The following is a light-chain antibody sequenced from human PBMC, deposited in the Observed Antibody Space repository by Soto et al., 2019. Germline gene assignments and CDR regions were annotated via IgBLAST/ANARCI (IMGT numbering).Light chain of an antibody. J-gene: IGKJ5*01. Sequence: DLQMTQSPSSVSASAGDRVTITCRASQGISSWLAWYQQKPGKAPKLLIYAASTLQSGVPSRFSGSGSGTDFTLTISSLQPEDFATYYCQEASRIPITFGQGTRLEIK. CDR3: QEASRIPIT. V-gene: IGKV1-12*01. CDR2: AAS. CDR1: QGISSW.